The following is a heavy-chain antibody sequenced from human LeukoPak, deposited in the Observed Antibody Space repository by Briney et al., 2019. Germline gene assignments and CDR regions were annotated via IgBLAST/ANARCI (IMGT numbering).Heavy chain of an antibody. Sequence: GASVKVSCKASGYTFTSYYMHWVRQAPGQGLEWMGIINPSGGSTSYAQKFQGRVTMTRDMSTSTVYMELSSLRSEDTAVYYCASGKDCSSTSCYGGRGIGHYYYYMDVWGKGTTVTVSS. D-gene: IGHD2-2*01. J-gene: IGHJ6*03. CDR2: INPSGGST. CDR3: ASGKDCSSTSCYGGRGIGHYYYYMDV. CDR1: GYTFTSYY. V-gene: IGHV1-46*01.